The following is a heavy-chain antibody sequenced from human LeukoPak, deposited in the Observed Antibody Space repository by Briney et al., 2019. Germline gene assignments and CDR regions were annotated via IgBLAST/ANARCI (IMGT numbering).Heavy chain of an antibody. D-gene: IGHD5-18*01. V-gene: IGHV4-34*01. Sequence: SETLSLTCAVYGGSFSGYYWSWIRQSPGKGLEWIGEINHSGSTYYNPSLKSRVTISVDTSKNQFSLKLSSVTAADTAVYYCARPRGYSYGSPLGYWGQGTLVTVSS. CDR3: ARPRGYSYGSPLGY. CDR2: INHSGST. CDR1: GGSFSGYY. J-gene: IGHJ4*02.